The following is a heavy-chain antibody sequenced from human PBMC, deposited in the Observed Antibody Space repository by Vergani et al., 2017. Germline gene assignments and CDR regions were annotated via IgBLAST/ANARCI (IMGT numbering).Heavy chain of an antibody. D-gene: IGHD3-22*01. V-gene: IGHV4-39*07. CDR2: IYYSGST. CDR1: GGSISSSRYY. CDR3: AAMALKAFMIVGRDAFDI. J-gene: IGHJ3*02. Sequence: QLQLQESGPGLVKPSETLSLTCTVSGGSISSSRYYWGWIRQPPGKGLDWIGCIYYSGSTYYNPSLKSRVTISVDTSKNQFSLKLSSVTAADTAVYYCAAMALKAFMIVGRDAFDIWGQGTMVTVSS.